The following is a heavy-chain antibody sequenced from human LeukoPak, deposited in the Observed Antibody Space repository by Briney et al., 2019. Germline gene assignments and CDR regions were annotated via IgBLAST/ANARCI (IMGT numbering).Heavy chain of an antibody. CDR1: GGSISTYY. CDR3: ARVLGSGYYYDSSGYYYDY. J-gene: IGHJ4*02. V-gene: IGHV4-59*01. CDR2: INYSGRT. Sequence: SETLSLPCPVSGGSISTYYWSWVRPPPGKGLEWIGYINYSGRTNANSSLKSRVAISVDTSKNQFSLRLSSVTAADTAVYYCARVLGSGYYYDSSGYYYDYWGQGTLVTVSS. D-gene: IGHD3-22*01.